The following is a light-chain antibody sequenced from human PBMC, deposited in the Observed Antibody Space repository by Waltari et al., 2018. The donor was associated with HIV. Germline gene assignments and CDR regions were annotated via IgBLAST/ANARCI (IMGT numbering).Light chain of an antibody. V-gene: IGKV4-1*01. CDR2: WAS. CDR3: QQYCSLCPT. J-gene: IGKJ4*01. CDR1: RTLVHSPDSRNC. Sequence: DILMTQSPNSLAVSLGERATINCRSSRTLVHSPDSRNCLAWYQQKPGQSPKLLIYWASTPASAFPDRFSGSGSGTNFSLTISTLQTDDVTLYSCQQYCSLCPTFGGWTKVEIK.